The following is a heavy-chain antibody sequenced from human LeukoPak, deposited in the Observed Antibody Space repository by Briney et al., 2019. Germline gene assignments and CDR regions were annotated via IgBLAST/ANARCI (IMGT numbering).Heavy chain of an antibody. CDR3: ARVGVVVPAAILGDYYYGMDV. V-gene: IGHV1-69*13. D-gene: IGHD2-2*02. J-gene: IGHJ6*02. CDR2: IIPIFGTA. CDR1: GGTFTSYA. Sequence: GASVKLSCTASGGTFTSYAISWVRQAPGQGLEWVGGIIPIFGTANYAQKFQGRVTITADESTSTAYMELSSLRSEDTAVYYCARVGVVVPAAILGDYYYGMDVWGQGTTVTVSS.